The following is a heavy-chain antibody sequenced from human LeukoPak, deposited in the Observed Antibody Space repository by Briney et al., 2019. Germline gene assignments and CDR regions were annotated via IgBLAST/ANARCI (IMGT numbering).Heavy chain of an antibody. CDR1: GYTFTSYG. CDR2: ISAYNGNT. J-gene: IGHJ5*02. V-gene: IGHV1-18*01. CDR3: ARDCSGWYSCWFDP. Sequence: ASVKVSCKASGYTFTSYGISWVRQAPGQGLEWMGWISAYNGNTNYAQKLQGRVTMTTDTSTSTAYMELRSLRSDDTAVYYCARDCSGWYSCWFDPWGQGTLVTVSS. D-gene: IGHD6-19*01.